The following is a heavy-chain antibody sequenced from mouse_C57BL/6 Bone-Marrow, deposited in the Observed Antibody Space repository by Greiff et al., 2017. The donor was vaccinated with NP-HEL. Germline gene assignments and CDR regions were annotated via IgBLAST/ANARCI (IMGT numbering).Heavy chain of an antibody. V-gene: IGHV1-52*01. CDR1: GYTFTSYW. J-gene: IGHJ4*01. CDR2: IDPSDSET. D-gene: IGHD1-1*01. Sequence: QVQLQQPGAELVRPGSSVKLSCKASGYTFTSYWMHWVKQRPIQGLEWIGNIDPSDSETHYNQKFKDKDTLTVDKSSNTAYMQLSSLTSADSAVYYCARNNYYGSIYAMDYWGQGTSVTVSS. CDR3: ARNNYYGSIYAMDY.